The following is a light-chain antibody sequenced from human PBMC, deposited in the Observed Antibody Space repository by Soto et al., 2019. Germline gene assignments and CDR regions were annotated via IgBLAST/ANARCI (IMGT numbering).Light chain of an antibody. CDR1: QGISSN. V-gene: IGKV1-12*01. CDR2: SAS. Sequence: DIQMTQSPSSVSASVGDRVTITCRASQGISSNLVWYHQKPGKAPNLLIYSASALQSGVPSRFSGSGSGTDFNLNITSPQPEDFATSYCQQANSFPLAFGQGTNVEIK. J-gene: IGKJ1*01. CDR3: QQANSFPLA.